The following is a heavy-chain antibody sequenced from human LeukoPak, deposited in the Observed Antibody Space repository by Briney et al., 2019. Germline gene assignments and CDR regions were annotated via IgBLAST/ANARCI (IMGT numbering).Heavy chain of an antibody. J-gene: IGHJ5*02. Sequence: ASVKVPCKASGYTFTSYDINWVRQATGQGLEWMGWMNPNSGNTGYAQKFQGRVTMTRNTSISTAYMELSSLRSEDTAVYYCARDHDESNWFDPWGQGTLVTVSS. V-gene: IGHV1-8*01. CDR2: MNPNSGNT. CDR1: GYTFTSYD. CDR3: ARDHDESNWFDP. D-gene: IGHD1-1*01.